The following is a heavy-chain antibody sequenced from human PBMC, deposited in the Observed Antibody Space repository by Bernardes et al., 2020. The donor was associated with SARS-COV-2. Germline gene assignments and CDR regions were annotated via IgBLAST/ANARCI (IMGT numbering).Heavy chain of an antibody. CDR1: GGSISSYY. V-gene: IGHV4-4*07. CDR3: AREGSSWTFVRFYGMDV. J-gene: IGHJ6*02. CDR2: IYTSGST. D-gene: IGHD6-13*01. Sequence: SETLSLTCTVSGGSISSYYWSWIRQPAGKGLEWIGRIYTSGSTNYNPSLKSRVTMSVDTSKNQFSLKLSSVTAADTAVYYCAREGSSWTFVRFYGMDVWGQGTTVTVSS.